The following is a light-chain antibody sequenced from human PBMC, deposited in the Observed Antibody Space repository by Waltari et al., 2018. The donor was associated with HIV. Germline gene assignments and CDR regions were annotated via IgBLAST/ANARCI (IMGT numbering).Light chain of an antibody. CDR1: HIVGANS. V-gene: IGKV3-20*01. Sequence: EIVLTQSPGTLSLSPGERGTLSCRASHIVGANSLAWYQPKPGQAPRLLIYGASSRATGIPDRFSGSGFGTDFPLTISRLEPEDFAVYYCQQYGSSPLFTFGPGTKVDIK. J-gene: IGKJ3*01. CDR2: GAS. CDR3: QQYGSSPLFT.